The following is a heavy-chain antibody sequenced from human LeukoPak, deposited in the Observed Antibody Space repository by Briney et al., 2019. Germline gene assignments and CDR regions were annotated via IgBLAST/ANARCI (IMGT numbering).Heavy chain of an antibody. V-gene: IGHV3-21*01. CDR2: ISSSSSYI. J-gene: IGHJ4*02. CDR3: ARDSGWFGEYYFDY. CDR1: GFTFSSYS. Sequence: PGGSLRLSCAASGFTFSSYSMNWVRQAPGKGLEWVSSISSSSSYIYYADSVKGRFTISRDNAKNSLYLQMNSLRAEDTAVYHCARDSGWFGEYYFDYWGQGTLVTVSS. D-gene: IGHD3-10*01.